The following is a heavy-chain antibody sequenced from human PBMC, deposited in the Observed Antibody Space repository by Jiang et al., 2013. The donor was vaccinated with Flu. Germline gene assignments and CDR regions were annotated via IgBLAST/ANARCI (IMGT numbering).Heavy chain of an antibody. CDR3: ARIRGYPFYFDY. V-gene: IGHV2-70*04. J-gene: IGHJ4*02. CDR1: GFSLSTSGMR. Sequence: TLTLTCTFSGFSLSTSGMRVNWIRQPPGKALEWLARIDWDDDKFYSTSLKTRLTISKDTSKNQVVLTMTNMDPVDTATYYCARIRGYPFYFDYWGQGTLVTVSS. D-gene: IGHD3-22*01. CDR2: IDWDDDK.